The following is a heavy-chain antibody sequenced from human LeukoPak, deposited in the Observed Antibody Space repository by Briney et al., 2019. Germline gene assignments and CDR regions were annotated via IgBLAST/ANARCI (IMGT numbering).Heavy chain of an antibody. CDR3: ARAVQDCSSTSCYAFDY. CDR1: GGSISSYY. CDR2: IYYSGST. V-gene: IGHV4-59*01. D-gene: IGHD2-2*01. J-gene: IGHJ4*02. Sequence: SETLSLTCTVSGGSISSYYWSWIRQPPGKGLEWIGYIYYSGSTNYNPSLKSRVTISVDTSKNQFSLKLSSVTAADTAVYYCARAVQDCSSTSCYAFDYWGQGTLVTVSS.